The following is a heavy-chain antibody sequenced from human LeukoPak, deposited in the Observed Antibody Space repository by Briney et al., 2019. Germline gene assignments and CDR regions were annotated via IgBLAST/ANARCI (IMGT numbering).Heavy chain of an antibody. CDR3: AREVGFGSSWYGNVDY. J-gene: IGHJ4*02. Sequence: GGSLRLSCAASGFTFSSYAMHWVRQAPGKGLEWVAVISYDGSNKYYADSVKGRFTISRDNSKNTLYLQMNSLRAEDTAVYYCAREVGFGSSWYGNVDYWGQGTLVTVSS. CDR1: GFTFSSYA. D-gene: IGHD6-13*01. CDR2: ISYDGSNK. V-gene: IGHV3-30-3*01.